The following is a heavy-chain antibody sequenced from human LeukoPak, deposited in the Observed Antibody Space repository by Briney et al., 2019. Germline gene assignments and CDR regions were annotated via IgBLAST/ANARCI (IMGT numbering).Heavy chain of an antibody. CDR1: GGTFSSYA. CDR2: IIPIFGIA. CDR3: ASSDLGYCSGGSCQTFDY. Sequence: SVKVSCKASGGTFSSYAISRVRQAPGQGLEWMGRIIPIFGIANYAQKFQGRVTITADKSTSTAYMELSSLRSEDTAVYYCASSDLGYCSGGSCQTFDYWGQGTLVTVSS. D-gene: IGHD2-15*01. V-gene: IGHV1-69*04. J-gene: IGHJ4*02.